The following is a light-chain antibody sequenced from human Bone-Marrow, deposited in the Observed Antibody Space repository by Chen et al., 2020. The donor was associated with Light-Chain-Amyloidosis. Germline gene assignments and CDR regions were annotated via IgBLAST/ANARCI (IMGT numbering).Light chain of an antibody. Sequence: SYELTQPPSRSVSPGQTARLTCSGDDLPTQYAYWYQQKPGQAPVLVLHGDTERPAGISERLSGSSSGTTATEASRGVQAEDEADYHCQSADRSGTYEVIFGGGTKLTVL. CDR3: QSADRSGTYEVI. J-gene: IGLJ2*01. CDR2: GDT. V-gene: IGLV3-25*03. CDR1: DLPTQY.